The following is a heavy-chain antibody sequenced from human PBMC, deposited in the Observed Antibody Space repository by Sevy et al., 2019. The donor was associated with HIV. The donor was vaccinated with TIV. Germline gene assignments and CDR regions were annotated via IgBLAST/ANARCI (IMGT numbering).Heavy chain of an antibody. V-gene: IGHV3-64D*06. D-gene: IGHD3-10*01. Sequence: GGSLRLSCSASGFPFRSNIMGWVRQAPGKRLEYVSGITSNGLSTHYVPSVKGRFSISRDNSKNTTYLQMSSLRPEDTAVYYCVKYRGLTQDFDYWGQGTLVTVSS. CDR1: GFPFRSNI. CDR2: ITSNGLST. J-gene: IGHJ4*02. CDR3: VKYRGLTQDFDY.